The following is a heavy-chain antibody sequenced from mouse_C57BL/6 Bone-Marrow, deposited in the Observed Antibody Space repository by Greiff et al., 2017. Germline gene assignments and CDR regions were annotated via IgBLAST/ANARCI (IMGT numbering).Heavy chain of an antibody. CDR1: GYAFSSYW. Sequence: VKLQESGAELVKPGASVKISCKASGYAFSSYWMNWVKQRPGKGLEWIGQIFPGDGDTNYNGKFKGKAKRTADKSSSTAYMQLSSLTSEDPAVYFCARGAYWGQGTLVTVSA. CDR2: IFPGDGDT. CDR3: ARGAY. V-gene: IGHV1-80*01. J-gene: IGHJ3*01.